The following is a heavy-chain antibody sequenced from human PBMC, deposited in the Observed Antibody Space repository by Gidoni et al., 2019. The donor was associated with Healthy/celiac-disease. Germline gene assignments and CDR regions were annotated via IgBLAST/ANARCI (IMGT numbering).Heavy chain of an antibody. Sequence: EVQRLEAGGGLVQPGGSLRLSCAASGFPFSSYAMSWVRQAPGKGLEWVSAISGSGGSTYYADSVKGRFTISRDNSKNTLYLQMNSLRAEDTAVYYCAKFITMVRGPRGLDVWGQGTTVTVSS. CDR1: GFPFSSYA. CDR2: ISGSGGST. D-gene: IGHD3-10*01. V-gene: IGHV3-23*01. CDR3: AKFITMVRGPRGLDV. J-gene: IGHJ6*02.